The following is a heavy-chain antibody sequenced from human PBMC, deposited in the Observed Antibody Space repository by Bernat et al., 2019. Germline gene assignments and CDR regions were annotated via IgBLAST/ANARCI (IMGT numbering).Heavy chain of an antibody. CDR3: AGDPVAAAGIPHYCDNGMDI. CDR2: IWYDGTNK. J-gene: IGHJ6*02. CDR1: GFTFSTYG. D-gene: IGHD6-13*01. Sequence: QVQLVESGGGVVQPGRSLRPSCAASGFTFSTYGMHWVRQAPGKGLEWVILIWYDGTNKYYGDTVKGRFTISRDNSKNTLYLQMNSLRDGETAVYFCAGDPVAAAGIPHYCDNGMDIWGQGTTVTVSS. V-gene: IGHV3-33*01.